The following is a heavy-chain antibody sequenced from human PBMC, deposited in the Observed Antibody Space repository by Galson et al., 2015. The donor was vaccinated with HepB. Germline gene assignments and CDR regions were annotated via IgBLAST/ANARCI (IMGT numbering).Heavy chain of an antibody. CDR3: LRTTLTASPPY. V-gene: IGHV3-15*01. Sequence: SLRLSCAASGFTFSHAWMSWVRQAPGKGLEWVGHIKSKSDRGTIEYAAPVKGRFTISRDDSKNTLYLQMNSLKTEDTALYYCLRTTLTASPPYWGQGTLVTVSS. D-gene: IGHD4-17*01. J-gene: IGHJ4*02. CDR2: IKSKSDRGTI. CDR1: GFTFSHAW.